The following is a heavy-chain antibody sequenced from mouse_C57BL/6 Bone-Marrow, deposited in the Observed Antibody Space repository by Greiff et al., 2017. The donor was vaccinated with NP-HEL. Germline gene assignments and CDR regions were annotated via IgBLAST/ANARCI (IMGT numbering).Heavy chain of an antibody. J-gene: IGHJ3*01. CDR1: GYTFTSYW. Sequence: QVQLQQPGAELVKPGASVKLSCKASGYTFTSYWMHWVKQRPGQGLEWIGMIHPNSGSTNYNEKFKSKATLTVDKSSSTAYMQLSSLTSEDSAVYYCARRYYDYSWFAYWGRGTLVTVSA. D-gene: IGHD2-4*01. V-gene: IGHV1-64*01. CDR3: ARRYYDYSWFAY. CDR2: IHPNSGST.